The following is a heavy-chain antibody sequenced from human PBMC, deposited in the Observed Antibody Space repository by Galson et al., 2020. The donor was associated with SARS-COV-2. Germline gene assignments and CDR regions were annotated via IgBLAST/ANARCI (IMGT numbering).Heavy chain of an antibody. CDR3: ATQYCSSTSCYTGFDY. CDR1: GFTYDDYA. CDR2: IRWNSGSI. V-gene: IGHV3-9*01. D-gene: IGHD2-2*02. J-gene: IGHJ4*02. Sequence: GGSLRLSCAASGFTYDDYAMHWVRQAPGKGLEWVSGIRWNSGSIGYADSVKGRFTISRDNAKNSLYLQMNSLRAEDTALYYCATQYCSSTSCYTGFDYWGQGTLVTVSS.